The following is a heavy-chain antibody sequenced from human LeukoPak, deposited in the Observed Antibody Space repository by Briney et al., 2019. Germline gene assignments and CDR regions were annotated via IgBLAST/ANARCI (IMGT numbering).Heavy chain of an antibody. CDR1: GDSVSSNSVT. CDR2: TYYRSTWYN. Sequence: SQTLSLTCAISGDSVSSNSVTWNWIRQSPSRGLEWLGRTYYRSTWYNDYAVSVRGRITVNPDTSKNQFSLHLNSVTPEDTAVYYCARAPWELPDHFDYWGQGTLVTVSS. D-gene: IGHD1-26*01. CDR3: ARAPWELPDHFDY. V-gene: IGHV6-1*01. J-gene: IGHJ4*02.